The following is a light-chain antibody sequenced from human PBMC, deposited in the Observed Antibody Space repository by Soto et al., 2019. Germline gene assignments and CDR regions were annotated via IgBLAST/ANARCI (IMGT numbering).Light chain of an antibody. Sequence: DVVVTQSPLSLPVTLGQPASISCRSSQSLVYTNGNTYLAWFQQRPGQSPRRLLYKVSIRDSGVTDRFSGSGAGTEFTLTISRVEAEDVGVYYWMEATHWPRTFGQGTKVEIK. CDR1: QSLVYTNGNTY. CDR2: KVS. CDR3: MEATHWPRT. V-gene: IGKV2-30*01. J-gene: IGKJ1*01.